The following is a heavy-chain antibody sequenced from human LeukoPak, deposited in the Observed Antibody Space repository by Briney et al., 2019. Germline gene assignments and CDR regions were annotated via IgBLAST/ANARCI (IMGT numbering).Heavy chain of an antibody. J-gene: IGHJ4*02. CDR3: ASCYTVCDCYDYFDY. D-gene: IGHD2-21*02. CDR2: INPNSGGT. V-gene: IGHV1-2*06. Sequence: ASVKVSCKASGYTFTGYYMHWVRQAPGQGLDWMGRINPNSGGTNYAQKFQGRVTMTRDTSISTAYMELSRLRSDDTAVYYCASCYTVCDCYDYFDYWGQGTLVTVSS. CDR1: GYTFTGYY.